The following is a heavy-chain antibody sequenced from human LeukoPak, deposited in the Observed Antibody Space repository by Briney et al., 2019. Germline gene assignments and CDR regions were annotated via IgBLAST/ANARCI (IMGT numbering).Heavy chain of an antibody. V-gene: IGHV1-8*01. Sequence: ASVKVSCKASGYTFTSYDINWVRQATGQGLEWMGWMNPNSANTGCAQKFQGRVTMTRNTSINTAYMELSSLRSEDTAMYYCATGSFGELSRFDPWGQGTLVTVSS. CDR3: ATGSFGELSRFDP. CDR1: GYTFTSYD. CDR2: MNPNSANT. J-gene: IGHJ5*02. D-gene: IGHD3-16*02.